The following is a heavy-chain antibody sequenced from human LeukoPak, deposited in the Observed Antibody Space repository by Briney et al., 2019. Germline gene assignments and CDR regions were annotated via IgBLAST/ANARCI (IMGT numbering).Heavy chain of an antibody. Sequence: WETLSLTCTVSGGSVSSGSYYRSWIRQPPGKGLEWIGYMYYSGSTNYNPSLKSRVTISVDTSKNQFSLKLSSVTAADTAVYYCARDCGGDCYLKYYFDYWGQGTLVTVSS. D-gene: IGHD2-21*02. CDR2: MYYSGST. V-gene: IGHV4-61*01. J-gene: IGHJ4*02. CDR1: GGSVSSGSYY. CDR3: ARDCGGDCYLKYYFDY.